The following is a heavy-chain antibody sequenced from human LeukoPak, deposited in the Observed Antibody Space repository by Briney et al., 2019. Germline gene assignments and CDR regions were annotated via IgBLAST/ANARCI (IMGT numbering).Heavy chain of an antibody. V-gene: IGHV3-74*01. CDR1: GFTFSDYW. J-gene: IGHJ4*02. CDR2: TSKDGSDT. CDR3: ARGGYSGSYYRFS. D-gene: IGHD6-25*01. Sequence: PGGSLRLSCAAPGFTFSDYWMHWVRQGPGKGPEWLSRTSKDGSDTFYADAAKGRFTASRDNAKNTVYLQVTNVRPDDTAVYYCARGGYSGSYYRFSWGQGTVVTVAS.